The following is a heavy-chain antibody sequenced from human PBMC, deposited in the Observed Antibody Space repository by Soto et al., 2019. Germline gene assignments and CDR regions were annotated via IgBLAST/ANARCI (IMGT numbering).Heavy chain of an antibody. D-gene: IGHD6-19*01. Sequence: ASVKVSCKASGYTFTSYGISWVRQAPGQGLEWMGWISAYNGNTNYAQKLQGRVTMTTDTSTSTAYMELRSLRSDDTAVYYCARVRVLHSSGWYGSNDYWGQGTLVTVSS. CDR2: ISAYNGNT. CDR3: ARVRVLHSSGWYGSNDY. CDR1: GYTFTSYG. J-gene: IGHJ4*02. V-gene: IGHV1-18*01.